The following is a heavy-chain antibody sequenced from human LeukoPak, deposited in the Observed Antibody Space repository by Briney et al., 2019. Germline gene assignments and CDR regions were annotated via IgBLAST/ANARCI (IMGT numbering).Heavy chain of an antibody. V-gene: IGHV3-23*01. J-gene: IGHJ6*04. CDR1: GFTFSSYA. Sequence: PGGSLRLSCAASGFTFSSYAMSWVRQAPGKGLEWVSAISGSGGSTYYADSVKGQFTISRDNSKNTLYLQMNSLRAEDTAVYYCAKTLGRGRGMDVWGKGTTVTVSS. CDR2: ISGSGGST. CDR3: AKTLGRGRGMDV. D-gene: IGHD3-10*01.